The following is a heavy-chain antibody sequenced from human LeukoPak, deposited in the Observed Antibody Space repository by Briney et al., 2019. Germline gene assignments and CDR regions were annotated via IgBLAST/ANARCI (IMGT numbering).Heavy chain of an antibody. CDR3: ARSTIVVVPAAMDY. J-gene: IGHJ4*02. V-gene: IGHV3-11*01. D-gene: IGHD2-2*01. CDR2: ISSSGSTI. CDR1: GFTFSDYY. Sequence: GGSLRLSCAASGFTFSDYYMSWIRQAPGKGLEWVSYISSSGSTIYYADSVKGRFTISRDNAKNSLYLQMNSPRAEDTAVYYCARSTIVVVPAAMDYWGQGTLVTVSS.